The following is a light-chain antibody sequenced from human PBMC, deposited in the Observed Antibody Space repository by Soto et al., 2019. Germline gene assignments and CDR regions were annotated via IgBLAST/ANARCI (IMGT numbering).Light chain of an antibody. Sequence: DMQMTKSPSSLSASVDDGVTITCRATQSLSSYLKWYQQKPGKAPKLLIYAASSLQRGVPSRFSGSGSGTDFTLTISSLQPEDFATYYCQHSYSTPPWTFGQGTKVDIK. V-gene: IGKV1-39*01. CDR2: AAS. CDR1: QSLSSY. J-gene: IGKJ1*01. CDR3: QHSYSTPPWT.